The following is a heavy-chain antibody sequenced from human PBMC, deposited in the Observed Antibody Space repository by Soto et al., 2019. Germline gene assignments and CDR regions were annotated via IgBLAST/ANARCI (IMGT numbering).Heavy chain of an antibody. CDR1: GFTLRRYG. Sequence: GGPLRHSCSASGFTLRRYGIHRVRQAPSKGLEWVAVISYDGSNKNYADSVKGRFTISRDNSKNTLYLQMNSLRAEDTAVYYCAKVWWGYCSSSSFYADYYYYYMVVWGKGTTVTVFS. V-gene: IGHV3-30*18. CDR3: AKVWWGYCSSSSFYADYYYYYMVV. CDR2: ISYDGSNK. J-gene: IGHJ6*03. D-gene: IGHD2-2*01.